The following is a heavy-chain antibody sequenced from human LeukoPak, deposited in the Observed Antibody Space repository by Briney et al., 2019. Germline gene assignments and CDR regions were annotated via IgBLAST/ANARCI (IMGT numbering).Heavy chain of an antibody. CDR3: ARVGGGSGSYYF. V-gene: IGHV1-2*06. CDR2: INSNSGAT. CDR1: GYTFINYQ. J-gene: IGHJ4*02. D-gene: IGHD1-26*01. Sequence: ASVKVSCRTSGYTFINYQIHWVRQAPDQGLEWMGRINSNSGATVFAQKFQGRVTMTRDTSISTAYMELSRLRSDDTAVYYCARVGGGSGSYYFWGQGTLVTVSS.